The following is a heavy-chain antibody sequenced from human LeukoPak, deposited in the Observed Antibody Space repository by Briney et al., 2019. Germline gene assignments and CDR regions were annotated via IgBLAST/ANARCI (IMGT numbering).Heavy chain of an antibody. D-gene: IGHD6-13*01. V-gene: IGHV3-23*01. J-gene: IGHJ4*02. CDR2: ISGSGGST. Sequence: GGSLRLSCAASGFTFSSYAMSWVRQAPGKELEWVSAISGSGGSTYYADSVKGRFTISRDNSKNTLYLQMNSLRAEDTAVYYCAKRPSGSSSRYEHFDYWGQGTLVTVSS. CDR1: GFTFSSYA. CDR3: AKRPSGSSSRYEHFDY.